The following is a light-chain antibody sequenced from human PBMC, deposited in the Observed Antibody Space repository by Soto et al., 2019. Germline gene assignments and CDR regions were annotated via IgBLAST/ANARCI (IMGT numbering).Light chain of an antibody. Sequence: ASMSCRSSQSLQHSDGHTDLYWFLQKPGQSPQFLIYEVSNRFSGVPEKFRGSGSGTDFALEISRVETDDVGIYYCMQSTQLPPTFGQGTRLEIK. V-gene: IGKV2D-29*02. CDR2: EVS. CDR3: MQSTQLPPT. J-gene: IGKJ5*01. CDR1: QSLQHSDGHTD.